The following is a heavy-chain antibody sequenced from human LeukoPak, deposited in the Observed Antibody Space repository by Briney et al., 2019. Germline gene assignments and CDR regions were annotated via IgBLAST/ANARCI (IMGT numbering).Heavy chain of an antibody. J-gene: IGHJ4*02. D-gene: IGHD6-13*01. Sequence: ASVKVSCNASGYTFTSYAMNWVRQAPGQGLEWMGWINTNTGNPTYAQGFTGRFVFSLDTSVSTAYLQISSLKAEDTAVYYCARVALEGYSSSWYGRDYWGQGTLVTVSS. CDR2: INTNTGNP. CDR3: ARVALEGYSSSWYGRDY. V-gene: IGHV7-4-1*02. CDR1: GYTFTSYA.